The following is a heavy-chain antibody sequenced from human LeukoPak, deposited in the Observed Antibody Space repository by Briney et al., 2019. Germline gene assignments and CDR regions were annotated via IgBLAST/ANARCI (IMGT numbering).Heavy chain of an antibody. CDR3: ARSCTNGVCYTLGY. V-gene: IGHV1-3*01. CDR2: INAGNGNT. Sequence: ASVTVSCTASGYTFTSYAMHWVRQAPGQRLEWMGWINAGNGNTKYSQKFQGRVTITRDTSASTAYMELSSLRSEDTAVYYCARSCTNGVCYTLGYWGQGTLVTVSS. CDR1: GYTFTSYA. J-gene: IGHJ4*02. D-gene: IGHD2-8*01.